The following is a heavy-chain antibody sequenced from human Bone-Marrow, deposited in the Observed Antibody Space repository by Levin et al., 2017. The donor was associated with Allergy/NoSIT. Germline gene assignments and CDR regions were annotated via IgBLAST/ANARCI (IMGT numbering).Heavy chain of an antibody. J-gene: IGHJ4*02. V-gene: IGHV3-30*03. CDR1: GFTFSKYG. Sequence: PGGSLRLSCAASGFTFSKYGMHWVRQAPGKGLEWVALISHDGSKKYYADSLKGRLTISRDDSKNTLFLQMNSLRTDDAAVYYCARDRTEYCNVISCYSGCDYWGQGTLVTVSS. CDR3: ARDRTEYCNVISCYSGCDY. CDR2: ISHDGSKK. D-gene: IGHD2-15*01.